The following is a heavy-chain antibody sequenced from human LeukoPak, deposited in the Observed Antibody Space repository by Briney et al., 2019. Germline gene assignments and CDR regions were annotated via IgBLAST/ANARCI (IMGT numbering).Heavy chain of an antibody. Sequence: PSETLSLTCTVSGGSISSSSYYWGWIRQPPGKGLEWIGSIYYTGSTSYNSSLKSRVTISVDTSKNQFSLKLNSVTAADTAVYYCARRDGPFDYWGQGTLVTVSS. CDR1: GGSISSSSYY. D-gene: IGHD5-24*01. J-gene: IGHJ4*02. CDR3: ARRDGPFDY. CDR2: IYYTGST. V-gene: IGHV4-39*07.